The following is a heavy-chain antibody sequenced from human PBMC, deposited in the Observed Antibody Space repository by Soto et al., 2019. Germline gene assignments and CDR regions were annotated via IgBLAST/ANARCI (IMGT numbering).Heavy chain of an antibody. Sequence: PSETLSLTCAVSGDSISSNYWWSWVRQPPGKGLEWIGEIYHSGSTNYYPSLRSRVTMSVDTSKNQFSLKLTSVTAVDTAVYYCARREIQGPIGYWGQGTLVTVSS. D-gene: IGHD1-26*01. CDR3: ARREIQGPIGY. V-gene: IGHV4-4*02. J-gene: IGHJ4*02. CDR2: IYHSGST. CDR1: GDSISSNYW.